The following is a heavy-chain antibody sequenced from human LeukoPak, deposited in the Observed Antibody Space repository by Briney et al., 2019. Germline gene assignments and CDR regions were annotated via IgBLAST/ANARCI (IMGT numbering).Heavy chain of an antibody. J-gene: IGHJ4*02. CDR1: GGSISSGSYY. V-gene: IGHV4-61*01. D-gene: IGHD1-26*01. CDR3: AIGREWELPHFDY. Sequence: SQTLSLTCTVSGGSISSGSYYWSWIRQPPGKGLEWIGYIYYSGSTNYNPSLKSRVTISVDTSKNQFSLKLSSVTAADTAVYYCAIGREWELPHFDYWGQGTLVTVSS. CDR2: IYYSGST.